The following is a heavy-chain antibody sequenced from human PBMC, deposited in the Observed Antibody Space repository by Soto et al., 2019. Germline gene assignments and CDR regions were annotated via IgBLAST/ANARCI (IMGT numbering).Heavy chain of an antibody. Sequence: PGGSLRLSSAASAFTFSSYWMHWVRQAPGKGLVWVSRINSNGSSTSYADSVKGRFTISRDNAKNTLYLQMNSLRAEDTAVYYCARVRHQGWHQLLWFFGGGMDVWGQGPRSPSP. J-gene: IGHJ6*02. D-gene: IGHD2-2*01. CDR2: INSNGSST. CDR1: AFTFSSYW. CDR3: ARVRHQGWHQLLWFFGGGMDV. V-gene: IGHV3-74*01.